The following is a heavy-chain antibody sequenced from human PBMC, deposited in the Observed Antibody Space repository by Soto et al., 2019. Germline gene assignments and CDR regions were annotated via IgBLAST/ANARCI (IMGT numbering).Heavy chain of an antibody. V-gene: IGHV1-46*01. J-gene: IGHJ4*02. CDR1: GYTFTSYY. Sequence: ASVKGSCKASGYTFTSYYMHWLRQAAGQGLEWMGIINPSGGSTSYAQKFQGRVTMTRDTSTSTVYMELSSLRSEDTAVYYCARDTARGYSYGAFDYWGQGTLVTVSS. D-gene: IGHD5-18*01. CDR2: INPSGGST. CDR3: ARDTARGYSYGAFDY.